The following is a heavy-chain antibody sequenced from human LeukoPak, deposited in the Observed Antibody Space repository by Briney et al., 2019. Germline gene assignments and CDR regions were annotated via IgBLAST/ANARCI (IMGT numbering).Heavy chain of an antibody. CDR1: GFTFSNAW. CDR2: ISGSGGST. CDR3: AKWIVGELRGYYYYYYGMDV. Sequence: GGSLRLSCAASGFTFSNAWMNWVRQAPGKGLEWVSAISGSGGSTYYADSVKGRFTISRDNSKNTLYLQMNSLRAEDTAVYYCAKWIVGELRGYYYYYYGMDVWGQGTTVTVSS. J-gene: IGHJ6*02. V-gene: IGHV3-23*01. D-gene: IGHD1-26*01.